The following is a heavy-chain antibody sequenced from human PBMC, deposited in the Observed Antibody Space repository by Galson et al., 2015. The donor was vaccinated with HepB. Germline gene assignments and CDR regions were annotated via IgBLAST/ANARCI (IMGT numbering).Heavy chain of an antibody. Sequence: QSGAEVKKPGESLKISCKASGYTFTSYGISWVRQAPGQGLEWVGWISTYNGNTNYAQKFQGRVTMITDTSTSTAYLELRSLLSDDTAVYYCARDHSWAAAGTSNWFDPWGQGTLVIVSS. J-gene: IGHJ5*02. CDR1: GYTFTSYG. D-gene: IGHD6-13*01. CDR2: ISTYNGNT. V-gene: IGHV1-18*04. CDR3: ARDHSWAAAGTSNWFDP.